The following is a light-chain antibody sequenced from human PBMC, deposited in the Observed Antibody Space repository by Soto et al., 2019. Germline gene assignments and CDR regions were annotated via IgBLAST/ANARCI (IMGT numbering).Light chain of an antibody. CDR3: LQQRSYPRT. CDR1: QGIGND. J-gene: IGKJ1*01. V-gene: IGKV1-17*01. Sequence: DIQMTQSPPSLSASVGDRVTITCRASQGIGNDLGWYQQKPGKAPKRLIYAASTLQSGVPSRFSGSGSGTEFPLTISSLHPEDFATYYCLQQRSYPRTFGQGTKVEIK. CDR2: AAS.